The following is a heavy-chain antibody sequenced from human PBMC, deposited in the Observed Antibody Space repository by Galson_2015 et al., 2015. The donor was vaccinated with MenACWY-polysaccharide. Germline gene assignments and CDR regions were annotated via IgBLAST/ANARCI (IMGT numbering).Heavy chain of an antibody. CDR2: ISSSSSYI. J-gene: IGHJ6*03. CDR3: ARGGSGSYFSGYYYYMDV. Sequence: SLRLSCAASGFTFSSYSMNWVRQAPGKGLEWVSSISSSSSYIYYADSVKGRFTISRDNAKNSLYLQMNSLRAEDTAVYYCARGGSGSYFSGYYYYMDVWGEGTTVTVSS. V-gene: IGHV3-21*01. D-gene: IGHD1-26*01. CDR1: GFTFSSYS.